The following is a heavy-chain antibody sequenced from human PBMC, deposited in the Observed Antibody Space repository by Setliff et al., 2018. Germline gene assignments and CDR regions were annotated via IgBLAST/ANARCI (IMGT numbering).Heavy chain of an antibody. CDR3: ARVPRLEWLLPTFDY. CDR2: ISGYNGNT. J-gene: IGHJ4*02. Sequence: ASVKVSCKTSGYTFISYGLSWMRQAPGQGLEWMGWISGYNGNTEYAQNLQGRVTMTMDTSTSTAYMELRSLTSDDTAVYYCARVPRLEWLLPTFDYWGQGTLVTVSS. D-gene: IGHD3-3*01. CDR1: GYTFISYG. V-gene: IGHV1-18*01.